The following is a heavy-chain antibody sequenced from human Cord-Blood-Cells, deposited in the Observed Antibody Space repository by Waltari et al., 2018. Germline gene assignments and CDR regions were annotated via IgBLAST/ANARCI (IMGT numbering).Heavy chain of an antibody. CDR3: ARRSNYYDSSGYYFDY. V-gene: IGHV1-69*01. D-gene: IGHD3-22*01. CDR2: IIPIFGTA. Sequence: QVQLVQSGAEVKKPGSSVKVSCKASGGTFSSHAISWVRQAPGQGLEWMGGIIPIFGTANYAQKFQGRVTITADESTSTAYMELSSLRSEDTAVYYCARRSNYYDSSGYYFDYWGQGTLVTVSS. CDR1: GGTFSSHA. J-gene: IGHJ4*02.